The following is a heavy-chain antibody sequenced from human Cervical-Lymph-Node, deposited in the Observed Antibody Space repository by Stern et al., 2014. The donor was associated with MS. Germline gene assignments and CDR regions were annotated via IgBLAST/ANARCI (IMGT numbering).Heavy chain of an antibody. CDR2: VYYTVST. CDR3: AREEVVVPGGLRY. D-gene: IGHD3-16*01. J-gene: IGHJ4*02. V-gene: IGHV4-59*01. Sequence: QVQLQESGPGLVKPSGTLSLTCSVSGDSLNIYYWTWIRQSPGKGLEWIGHVYYTVSTNYNPSLKSRVTISLDKSKDHFSLKLISVTAADTSVYFGAREEVVVPGGLRYWGQGILVTVSS. CDR1: GDSLNIYY.